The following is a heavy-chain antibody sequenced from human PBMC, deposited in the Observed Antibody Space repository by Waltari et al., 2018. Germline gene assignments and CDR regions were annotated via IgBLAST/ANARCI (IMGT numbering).Heavy chain of an antibody. CDR1: VYPFIHYG. V-gene: IGHV3-30*18. Sequence: QVEESGGGVVQPGGSLRLSCVACVYPFIHYGRHWVRQAPGKGLEWLAVSSSDGSGKYYADSVKGRFTMSRDNSKNMVYLQMNSLRPEDTAVYYCAKAGGIYNYPLDPWGQGTLVTVSS. J-gene: IGHJ5*02. CDR3: AKAGGIYNYPLDP. D-gene: IGHD1-26*01. CDR2: SSSDGSGK.